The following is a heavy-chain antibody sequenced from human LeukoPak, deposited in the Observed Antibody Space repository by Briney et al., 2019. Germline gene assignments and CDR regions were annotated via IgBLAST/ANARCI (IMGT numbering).Heavy chain of an antibody. J-gene: IGHJ4*02. D-gene: IGHD3-22*01. CDR2: IIPIFGTA. V-gene: IGHV1-69*01. CDR3: AGGLGYYDSSGYYYPMVDY. CDR1: GGTFSSYA. Sequence: ASVRVSCKASGGTFSSYAISWVRQAPGQGLEWMGGIIPIFGTANYAQKFQGRVTITADESTSTAYMELSSLRSEDTAVYYCAGGLGYYDSSGYYYPMVDYWGQGALVTVSS.